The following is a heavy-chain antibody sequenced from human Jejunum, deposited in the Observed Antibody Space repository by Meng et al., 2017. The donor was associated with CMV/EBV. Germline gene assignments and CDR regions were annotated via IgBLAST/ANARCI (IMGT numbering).Heavy chain of an antibody. V-gene: IGHV1-2*02. CDR1: AYTFPASY. J-gene: IGHJ4*02. D-gene: IGHD3-16*01. CDR2: INPYPGDT. CDR3: AKDGGSFLDYYFDY. Sequence: ASAYTFPASYIPWVRQAPGRGLEWMGYINPYPGDTNYPQEFQGRVTMTRDTSTNTAYMELARLRSDDTALYYCAKDGGSFLDYYFDYWGQGTLVTVSS.